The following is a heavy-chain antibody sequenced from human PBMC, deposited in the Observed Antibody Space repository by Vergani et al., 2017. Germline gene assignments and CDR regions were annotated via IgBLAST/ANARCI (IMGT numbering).Heavy chain of an antibody. D-gene: IGHD2-15*01. CDR1: GFTFNRYG. Sequence: QVQLVQSGGGVVQPGGSLRLSCVASGFTFNRYGTQWVRQAPGKGLEWVAYVLFDGSNEYYADSVKGRFIVSRDNSNDALYLQMNSLRTDDTAVYYCARDLAYCHEGSCALWGQGSVVTVSS. V-gene: IGHV3-30*02. CDR2: VLFDGSNE. J-gene: IGHJ4*02. CDR3: ARDLAYCHEGSCAL.